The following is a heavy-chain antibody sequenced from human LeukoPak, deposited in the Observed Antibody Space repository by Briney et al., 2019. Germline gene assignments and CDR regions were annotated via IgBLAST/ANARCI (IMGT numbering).Heavy chain of an antibody. J-gene: IGHJ4*02. CDR2: MSKDGSDK. V-gene: IGHV3-30-3*01. Sequence: GGSLRLSCAASGFIVSSNYMSWVRQAPGKGLEWVAVMSKDGSDKYYPGSVRGRFTISRDNSKNTIYLQMDSLRAEDTAIYYCARDYWWNYDYWGQGTLVTVSS. D-gene: IGHD1-7*01. CDR3: ARDYWWNYDY. CDR1: GFIVSSNY.